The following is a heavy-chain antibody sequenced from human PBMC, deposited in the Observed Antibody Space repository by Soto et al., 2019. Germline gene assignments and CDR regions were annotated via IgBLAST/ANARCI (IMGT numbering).Heavy chain of an antibody. Sequence: PSETLSLTCAVSGGSISSGGYSWSWIRQPPGKGLEWIGYIYHSGSTYYNPSLKSRVTISVDRSKNQFSLKLSSVTAADTAVYYCARGGASGITGTLALENEPTVDFDYWGQGTLVTVSS. CDR3: ARGGASGITGTLALENEPTVDFDY. J-gene: IGHJ4*02. CDR2: IYHSGST. V-gene: IGHV4-30-2*01. D-gene: IGHD1-7*01. CDR1: GGSISSGGYS.